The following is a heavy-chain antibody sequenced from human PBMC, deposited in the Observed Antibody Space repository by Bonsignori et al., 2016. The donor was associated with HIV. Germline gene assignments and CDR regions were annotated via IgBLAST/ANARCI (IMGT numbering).Heavy chain of an antibody. J-gene: IGHJ6*03. Sequence: SETLSLTCTVSGGSISSSSYYWGWIRQPPGKGLEWIGSIYYSGSTYYNPSLKSRVTISVDTSKNQFSLKLSSVTAADTAVYYCARVPAARRRRTNYYYYYYMDVWGKGTTVTVSS. V-gene: IGHV4-39*07. CDR2: IYYSGST. CDR1: GGSISSSSYY. CDR3: ARVPAARRRRTNYYYYYYMDV. D-gene: IGHD6-6*01.